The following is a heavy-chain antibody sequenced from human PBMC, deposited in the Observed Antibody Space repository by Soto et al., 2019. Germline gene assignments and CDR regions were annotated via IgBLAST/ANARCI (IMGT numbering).Heavy chain of an antibody. D-gene: IGHD4-17*01. Sequence: PSETLSLTCTVSGGSIRGGGYYWSWIRQRPGKGLEWIGYIYYTGSTYYNPSLKSRVTISIDTSENQFSLKLSSVTAADTAVYYCARDQEVNYADYGGTDDYYGMDVWGQGTTVTVSS. CDR2: IYYTGST. V-gene: IGHV4-31*03. J-gene: IGHJ6*02. CDR1: GGSIRGGGYY. CDR3: ARDQEVNYADYGGTDDYYGMDV.